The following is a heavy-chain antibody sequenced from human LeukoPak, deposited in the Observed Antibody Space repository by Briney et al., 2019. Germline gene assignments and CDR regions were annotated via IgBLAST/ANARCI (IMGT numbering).Heavy chain of an antibody. Sequence: PGGSLRLSCAASGFTFSSYGMHWVRQAPGKGLEWVAVIWYDGSNKYYADSVKGRFTISRDNSKNTLYLQMNSLRAEDTAVYYCARRRHGNGMDVWGQGTTVTVSS. CDR2: IWYDGSNK. V-gene: IGHV3-33*01. J-gene: IGHJ6*02. CDR1: GFTFSSYG. CDR3: ARRRHGNGMDV.